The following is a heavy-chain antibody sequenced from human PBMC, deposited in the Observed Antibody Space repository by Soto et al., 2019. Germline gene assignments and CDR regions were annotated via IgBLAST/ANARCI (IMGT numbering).Heavy chain of an antibody. V-gene: IGHV6-1*01. D-gene: IGHD3-10*01. CDR2: TYYRSRSFS. J-gene: IGHJ5*02. CDR3: VRDRYSSSGWFDP. CDR1: GDSVSSYSAA. Sequence: PSQTLSLTCAISGDSVSSYSAAWNWIRQSPSGGLEWLGRTYYRSRSFSDYAESVKSRIIINPDTSKNQFSLQLKSVTPEDTAVYYCVRDRYSSSGWFDPWGQGTPVTV.